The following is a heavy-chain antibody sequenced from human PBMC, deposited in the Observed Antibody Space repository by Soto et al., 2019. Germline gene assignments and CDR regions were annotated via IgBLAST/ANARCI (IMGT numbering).Heavy chain of an antibody. J-gene: IGHJ4*02. CDR2: IRAKANNNAT. CDR1: GYSLSGSS. V-gene: IGHV3-73*02. CDR3: TTKDY. Sequence: EVQLVESGGGLVQPGGSLKLSCVAAGYSLSGSSIHWVRQASGKGLEWLGRIRAKANNNATSYAASVNGRFTIFRDDSKNTAYLQMNSLKIEDTAVYYCTTKDYWGRGSLVTVSS.